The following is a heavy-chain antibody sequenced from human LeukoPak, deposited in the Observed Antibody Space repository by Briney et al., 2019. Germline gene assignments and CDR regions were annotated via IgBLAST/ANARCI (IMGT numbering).Heavy chain of an antibody. CDR2: ISAYNGNT. CDR3: ARVAEKHSSTRLRWDDAFDI. D-gene: IGHD4-23*01. J-gene: IGHJ3*02. CDR1: GYTFTSYG. V-gene: IGHV1-18*01. Sequence: ASVKVSCKASGYTFTSYGISWVRQAPGQGLEWMGWISAYNGNTNYAQKLQGRVTMTTDTSTSTAYMELRSLRSDDTAVYYCARVAEKHSSTRLRWDDAFDIWGQGTMVTVSS.